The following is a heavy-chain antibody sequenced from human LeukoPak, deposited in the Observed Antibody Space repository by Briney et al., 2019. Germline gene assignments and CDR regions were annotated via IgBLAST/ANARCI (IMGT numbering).Heavy chain of an antibody. V-gene: IGHV1-18*04. D-gene: IGHD6-13*01. CDR2: LNAYNGNT. J-gene: IGHJ5*02. CDR1: GYTFTGYY. Sequence: ASVKVSCKASGYTFTGYYMHWVRQAPGQGLEWMGWLNAYNGNTKYAQKLQGRVTMTTDTSTSTAYMELRSLRSDDTAVYYCARGGSNSGVGWFDPWGQGTLVTVSS. CDR3: ARGGSNSGVGWFDP.